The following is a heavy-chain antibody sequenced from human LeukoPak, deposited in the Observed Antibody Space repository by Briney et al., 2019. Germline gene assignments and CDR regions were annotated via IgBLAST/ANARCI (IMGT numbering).Heavy chain of an antibody. CDR1: GFTFSSHA. Sequence: GGSLRLSCAASGFTFSSHAMSWVRLAPGKGLEWVSGISGSGDSTNYADSVKGRFTISRDNSRNTLYLQMNSLRAEDTAVYYCAKHGTYYDFWSGQYYFDYWGQGTLVTVSA. CDR2: ISGSGDST. J-gene: IGHJ4*02. CDR3: AKHGTYYDFWSGQYYFDY. V-gene: IGHV3-23*01. D-gene: IGHD3-3*01.